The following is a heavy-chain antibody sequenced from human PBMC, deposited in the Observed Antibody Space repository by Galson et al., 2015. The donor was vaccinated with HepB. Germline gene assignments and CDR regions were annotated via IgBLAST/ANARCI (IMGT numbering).Heavy chain of an antibody. CDR2: IKQDGSQK. V-gene: IGHV3-7*03. Sequence: SLRLSCAASGFTFSSHWMNWVRQAPGKGLEWVANIKQDGSQKYYVDSVKGRFTISRDNAKNSLYLQMNSLRAEDTAVYYCARDPDEVRGVNFDYWGQGTLVTVSS. CDR1: GFTFSSHW. J-gene: IGHJ4*02. CDR3: ARDPDEVRGVNFDY. D-gene: IGHD3-10*01.